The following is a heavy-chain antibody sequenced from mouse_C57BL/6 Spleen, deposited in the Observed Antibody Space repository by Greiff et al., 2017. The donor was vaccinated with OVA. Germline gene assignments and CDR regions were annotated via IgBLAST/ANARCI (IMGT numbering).Heavy chain of an antibody. J-gene: IGHJ2*01. D-gene: IGHD2-3*01. Sequence: EVMLVESGEGLVKPGGSLKLSCAASGFTFGSYAMSWVRQTPEKRLEWVAYISSGGDYIYYADTVKGRFTISRDNARNTLYLQMSSLKSEDTAMYYCTRGGGYDYLDYWGQGTTLTVSS. CDR3: TRGGGYDYLDY. CDR2: ISSGGDYI. CDR1: GFTFGSYA. V-gene: IGHV5-9-1*02.